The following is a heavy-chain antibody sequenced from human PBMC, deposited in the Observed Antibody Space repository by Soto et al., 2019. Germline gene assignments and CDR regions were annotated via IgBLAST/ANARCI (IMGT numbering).Heavy chain of an antibody. V-gene: IGHV4-4*07. D-gene: IGHD6-19*01. CDR3: AKDPHYSSGWYVDSPLFDY. Sequence: SETLSLTCTVSGGSISSYYWSWIRQPAGKGLEWIGRIYTSGSTNYNPSLKSRVTMSVDTSKNQFSLKLSSVTAADTAVYYCAKDPHYSSGWYVDSPLFDYWGQGTLVTVSS. J-gene: IGHJ4*02. CDR2: IYTSGST. CDR1: GGSISSYY.